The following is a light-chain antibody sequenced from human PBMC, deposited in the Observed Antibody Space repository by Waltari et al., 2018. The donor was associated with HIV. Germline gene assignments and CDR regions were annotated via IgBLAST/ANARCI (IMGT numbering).Light chain of an antibody. V-gene: IGKV1-9*01. J-gene: IGKJ4*01. CDR2: SAS. Sequence: DIQLTQSPSSLAASVRDRVTVTCPVSLVIRKNLAWYQHKPGTAPKLLIYSASTLQSGVPSMFSCSQSGADFTLTFCSLWPEDFATYYCQQINTYPRPLGGGTKVEIK. CDR3: QQINTYPRP. CDR1: LVIRKN.